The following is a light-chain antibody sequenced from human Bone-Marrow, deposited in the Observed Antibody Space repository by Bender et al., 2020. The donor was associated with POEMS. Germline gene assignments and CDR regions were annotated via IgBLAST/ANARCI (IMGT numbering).Light chain of an antibody. CDR3: NSYTSSSSWL. V-gene: IGLV2-14*02. CDR2: DVT. CDR1: SSDVGSYKL. Sequence: QSALPQPASVSGSPGQSITISCTGPSSDVGSYKLVSWYQQHPGKAPKLVIYDVTNRPSGISSRFSGSKSGNTASLTISGLQTEDEAHYYCNSYTSSSSWLFGGGTKVTVL. J-gene: IGLJ3*02.